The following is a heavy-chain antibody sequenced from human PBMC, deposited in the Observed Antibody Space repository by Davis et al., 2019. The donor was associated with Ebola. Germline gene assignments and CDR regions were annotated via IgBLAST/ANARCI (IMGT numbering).Heavy chain of an antibody. CDR3: ARGRFCSGGVCTFDY. J-gene: IGHJ4*02. D-gene: IGHD2-8*02. CDR2: ISSSSSYI. CDR1: GFSFSSYS. V-gene: IGHV3-21*01. Sequence: GESLKISCAASGFSFSSYSMNWVRQAPGKGLEWVSSISSSSSYIYYADSLKGRFTISRDNAKNSLSLQMNSLRDEDTAIYYCARGRFCSGGVCTFDYWGQGTLVTVSS.